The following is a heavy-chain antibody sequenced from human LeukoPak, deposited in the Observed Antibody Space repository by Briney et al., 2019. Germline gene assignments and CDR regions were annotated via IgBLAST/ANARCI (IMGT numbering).Heavy chain of an antibody. Sequence: SETLSLTCTVSGDSISSGSYYWSWFRQPAGKGLEWIGRIYTSGSTNYNPSLKSRVTISVDTSKNQFSLKLSSVTAADTAVYYCAGRGYSGYDLGENDYWGQGTLVTVSS. J-gene: IGHJ4*02. V-gene: IGHV4-61*02. D-gene: IGHD5-12*01. CDR2: IYTSGST. CDR3: AGRGYSGYDLGENDY. CDR1: GDSISSGSYY.